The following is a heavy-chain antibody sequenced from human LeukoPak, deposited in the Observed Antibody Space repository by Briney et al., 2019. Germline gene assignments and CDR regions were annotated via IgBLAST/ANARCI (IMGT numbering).Heavy chain of an antibody. Sequence: SETLSLTCTVSSYSFSSGYYWGWIRPPPGKGLEWIGSIYHSGSTYYNPSLKSRVTISVDTSKNQFSLKLSSVTAADTAMYFCAREIRVATRRFDYWGRGTLLTVSS. D-gene: IGHD6-6*01. CDR2: IYHSGST. V-gene: IGHV4-38-2*02. CDR3: AREIRVATRRFDY. CDR1: SYSFSSGYY. J-gene: IGHJ4*02.